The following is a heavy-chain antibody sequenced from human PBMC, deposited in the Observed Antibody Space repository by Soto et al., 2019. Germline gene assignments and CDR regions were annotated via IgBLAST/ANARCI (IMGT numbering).Heavy chain of an antibody. J-gene: IGHJ5*02. CDR1: GGSISSYY. V-gene: IGHV4-59*12. D-gene: IGHD2-15*01. CDR2: IYYSGST. CDR3: AGRYCSGGSCIRGDWFDP. Sequence: SETLSLTCTVSGGSISSYYWSWIRQPPGKGLEWIGYIYYSGSTNYNPSLKSRVTISVDRSKNQFSLKLSSVTAADTAVYYCAGRYCSGGSCIRGDWFDPWGQGTLVTVSS.